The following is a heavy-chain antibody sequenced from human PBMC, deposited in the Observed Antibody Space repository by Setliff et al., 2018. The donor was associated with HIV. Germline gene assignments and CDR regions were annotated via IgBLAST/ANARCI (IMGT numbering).Heavy chain of an antibody. CDR2: LNTETGNS. J-gene: IGHJ4*02. CDR3: ARVGSYWSTFDY. D-gene: IGHD1-26*01. V-gene: IGHV7-4-1*02. Sequence: ASVKVSCKASGYTLTTYGISWARQAPGQGLQWMGWLNTETGNSMYAQGFTGRFVFSLDTSVSTAFLQINSLKAEDTAMYYCARVGSYWSTFDYWGQGALVTVSS. CDR1: GYTLTTYG.